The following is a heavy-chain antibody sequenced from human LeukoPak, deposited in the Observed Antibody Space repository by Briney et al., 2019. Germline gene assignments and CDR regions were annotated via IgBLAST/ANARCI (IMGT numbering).Heavy chain of an antibody. D-gene: IGHD3-22*01. CDR2: ISAYNGNT. CDR1: GYTFTSYG. Sequence: GASVKVSCKASGYTFTSYGISWVRQAPGQGLEWMGWISAYNGNTNYAQKLQGRVTMTTDTSTSTAYMELSSLRSEDTAVYYCASSSDDSSGYPTGFDIWGQGTMVTVSS. V-gene: IGHV1-18*01. J-gene: IGHJ3*02. CDR3: ASSSDDSSGYPTGFDI.